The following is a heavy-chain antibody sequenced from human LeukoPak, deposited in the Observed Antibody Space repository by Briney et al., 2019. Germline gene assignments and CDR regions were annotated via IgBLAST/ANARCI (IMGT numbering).Heavy chain of an antibody. CDR1: GFTFSSYS. CDR3: ARDLSGGKPHAFDI. D-gene: IGHD1-14*01. J-gene: IGHJ3*02. V-gene: IGHV3-21*01. Sequence: GGSLRLSCAASGFTFSSYSMNWVPQAPGKGLECVSSISSSSSYIYYADSVKGRFTISRDNAKKSLYLQMNGLRAEDTAVYYCARDLSGGKPHAFDICGQGTMVTVSS. CDR2: ISSSSSYI.